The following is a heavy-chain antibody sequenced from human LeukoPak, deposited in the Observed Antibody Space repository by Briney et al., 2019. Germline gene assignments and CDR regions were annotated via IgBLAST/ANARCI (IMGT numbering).Heavy chain of an antibody. Sequence: SGTLSLTCAVSGGSISSSNWWSWVRQPTGKGLEWIGEIYHSGSTNYNPSLTSPVTISVDKSKNQFSLKLTSVTAADTAVYYCARPRNDILTGYYSFDYWGQGTLVTVSS. CDR3: ARPRNDILTGYYSFDY. J-gene: IGHJ4*02. V-gene: IGHV4-4*02. D-gene: IGHD3-9*01. CDR2: IYHSGST. CDR1: GGSISSSNW.